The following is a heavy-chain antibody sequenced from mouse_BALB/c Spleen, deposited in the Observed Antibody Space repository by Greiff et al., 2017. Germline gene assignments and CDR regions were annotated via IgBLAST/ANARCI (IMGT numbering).Heavy chain of an antibody. J-gene: IGHJ4*01. D-gene: IGHD1-1*01. CDR1: GFTFSSYG. CDR2: INSNGGST. CDR3: ARDWGIYYGSRDYYAMDY. V-gene: IGHV5-6-3*01. Sequence: EVKLVESGGGLVQPGGSLKLSCAASGFTFSSYGMSWVRQTPDKRLELVATINSNGGSTYYPDSVKGRFTISRDNAKNTLYLQMSSLKSEDTAMYYCARDWGIYYGSRDYYAMDYWGQGTSVTVSS.